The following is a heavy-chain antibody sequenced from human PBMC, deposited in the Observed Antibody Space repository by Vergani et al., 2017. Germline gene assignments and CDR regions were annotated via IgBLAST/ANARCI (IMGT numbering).Heavy chain of an antibody. CDR1: GFTFSTYA. J-gene: IGHJ4*02. CDR2: LTGGGLST. V-gene: IGHV3-23*01. D-gene: IGHD1-26*01. CDR3: VKDAGSYENFFDS. Sequence: EVQLLESGGSLKQPGGSVRLSCAASGFTFSTYAMHWVRQATGKGLEWVSALTGGGLSTSYADSFKCSFIISRDNSRDTLYLQMNSLRPEDTATYYCVKDAGSYENFFDSWGQGALVTVSS.